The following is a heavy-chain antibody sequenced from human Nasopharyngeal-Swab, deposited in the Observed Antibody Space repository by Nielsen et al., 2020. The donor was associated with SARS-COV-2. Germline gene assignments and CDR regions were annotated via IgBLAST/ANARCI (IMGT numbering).Heavy chain of an antibody. V-gene: IGHV3-23*01. D-gene: IGHD4-17*01. CDR1: GFTFDTFG. CDR2: ISGSGSGT. Sequence: GGSLRLSCAASGFTFDTFGMTWVRQAPGKGLEWVSRISGSGSGTYYADSVKGRFTISRDNSKNTLYLQMNSLRADDTAVYYCAKGGVSVYGDSYYFDFWGQGTLVTSP. CDR3: AKGGVSVYGDSYYFDF. J-gene: IGHJ4*02.